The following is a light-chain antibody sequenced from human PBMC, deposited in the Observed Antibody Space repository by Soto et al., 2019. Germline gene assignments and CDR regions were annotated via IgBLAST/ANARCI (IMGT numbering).Light chain of an antibody. J-gene: IGKJ5*01. Sequence: DIQLTQSPSFLSASVGDRVTITCRASQGISSYLAWYQQKPGKAPKLLIYAASTLQSGVPSRFSGSGSGTEFTLTISSLQPEDFATYYCQQLNSYLRITFGQATRLEIK. V-gene: IGKV1-9*01. CDR1: QGISSY. CDR2: AAS. CDR3: QQLNSYLRIT.